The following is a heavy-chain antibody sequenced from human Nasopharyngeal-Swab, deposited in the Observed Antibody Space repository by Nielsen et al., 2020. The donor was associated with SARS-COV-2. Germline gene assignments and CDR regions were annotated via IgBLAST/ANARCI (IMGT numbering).Heavy chain of an antibody. J-gene: IGHJ6*02. V-gene: IGHV3-11*01. CDR2: ISSSGTTI. D-gene: IGHD3-10*01. CDR3: AREEGPRAYWSGSPFRYYYYGMDV. Sequence: WIRKPPGKGLEWVSYISSSGTTIYYADPVKGRFTISRDNAKNSLYLQMNSLRAEDTAVYYCAREEGPRAYWSGSPFRYYYYGMDVWGQGTTVTVSS.